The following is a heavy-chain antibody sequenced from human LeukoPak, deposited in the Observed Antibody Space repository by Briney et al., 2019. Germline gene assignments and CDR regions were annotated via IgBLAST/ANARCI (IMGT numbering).Heavy chain of an antibody. CDR3: ARGDSSGWYGSPDY. J-gene: IGHJ4*02. CDR1: GGSISSYY. D-gene: IGHD6-19*01. CDR2: IYYSGST. Sequence: PSETLSLTCTVSGGSISSYYWSWIRQPPGKGLEWIGYIYYSGSTNYNPSLKSRVTISVDTSKNQFSLKLSSVTAADTAVYYCARGDSSGWYGSPDYWGQGTLVTVSS. V-gene: IGHV4-59*12.